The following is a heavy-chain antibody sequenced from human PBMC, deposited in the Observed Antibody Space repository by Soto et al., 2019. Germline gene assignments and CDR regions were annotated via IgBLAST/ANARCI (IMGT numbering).Heavy chain of an antibody. CDR1: GFTFSSYA. CDR2: ISNNGDTA. J-gene: IGHJ5*02. Sequence: GGSLRLSCATSGFTFSSYAMVWVRQAAEKGLEWVASISNNGDTAYYADSVKGRFTISRDNAKNSLYLQMNSLRAEDTAVYYCARGAYLNWFDPWGQGTLVTVSS. V-gene: IGHV3-48*01. CDR3: ARGAYLNWFDP.